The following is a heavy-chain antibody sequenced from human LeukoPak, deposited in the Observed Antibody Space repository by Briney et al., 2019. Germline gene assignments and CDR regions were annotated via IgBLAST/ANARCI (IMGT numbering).Heavy chain of an antibody. CDR3: ARVEGLGATTVGFDY. Sequence: ASVKVSCKASGGTFSSSAISWVRQAPGQGLAWMGRIIPLFGIANYAQKFRCRVTITADKSTSAAYMELSSLRSEDTAVYYCARVEGLGATTVGFDYWGQGTLVTVSS. D-gene: IGHD1-26*01. J-gene: IGHJ4*02. V-gene: IGHV1-69*04. CDR1: GGTFSSSA. CDR2: IIPLFGIA.